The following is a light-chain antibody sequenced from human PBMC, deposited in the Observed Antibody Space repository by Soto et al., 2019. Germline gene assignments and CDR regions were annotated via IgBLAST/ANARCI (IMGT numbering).Light chain of an antibody. J-gene: IGKJ5*01. V-gene: IGKV3-20*01. Sequence: EIVVSPSPGSLSLPPGERASLSCRASQSVNSRLAWYQHTPGQPPRLLISGASSRATGIPDRFSGSGSATDFTLTISRLEPEDFGLYYCQHYGRSPITFGQGTRLEIK. CDR3: QHYGRSPIT. CDR1: QSVNSR. CDR2: GAS.